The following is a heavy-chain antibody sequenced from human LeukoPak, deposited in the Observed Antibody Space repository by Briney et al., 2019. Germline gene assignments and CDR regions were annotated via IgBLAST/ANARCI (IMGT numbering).Heavy chain of an antibody. CDR1: GFTFSSYA. V-gene: IGHV3-23*01. D-gene: IGHD3-9*01. CDR3: ARDFDTLTGSIFDY. J-gene: IGHJ4*02. CDR2: ISGSGGST. Sequence: PGGSLRLSCAASGFTFSSYAMSWVRQAPGKGLEWVSAISGSGGSTYYTDSVKGRFTISRDNSKNTLYLQMNSLRAEDTAVYYCARDFDTLTGSIFDYWGQGTLVTVSS.